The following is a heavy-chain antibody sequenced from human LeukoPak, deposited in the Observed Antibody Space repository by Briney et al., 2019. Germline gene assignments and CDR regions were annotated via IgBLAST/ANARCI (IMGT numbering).Heavy chain of an antibody. CDR1: GYTFTGYY. CDR2: INPNSGGT. Sequence: ASVKVSCKASGYTFTGYYMHWVRQASGQGLEWMGWINPNSGGTNYAQKFQGRVTMTRDTSISTAYMELSRLRSDDTAAYYCARANYGSGSSAFDYWGQGTLVTVSS. V-gene: IGHV1-2*02. D-gene: IGHD3-10*01. CDR3: ARANYGSGSSAFDY. J-gene: IGHJ4*02.